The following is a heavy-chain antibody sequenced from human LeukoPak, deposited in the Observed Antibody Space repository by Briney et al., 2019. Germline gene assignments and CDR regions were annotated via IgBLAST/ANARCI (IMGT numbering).Heavy chain of an antibody. D-gene: IGHD3-22*01. CDR1: GCTFTSYG. V-gene: IGHV1-18*01. CDR2: ISAYNGNT. Sequence: GASVKVSCKASGCTFTSYGISWVRQAPGQGLEWMGWISAYNGNTNYAQKLQGRVTMTTDTSTSTAYMELRSLRSDDTAVYYCARGPKKYDSSGYYPRYWGQGTLVTVSS. CDR3: ARGPKKYDSSGYYPRY. J-gene: IGHJ4*02.